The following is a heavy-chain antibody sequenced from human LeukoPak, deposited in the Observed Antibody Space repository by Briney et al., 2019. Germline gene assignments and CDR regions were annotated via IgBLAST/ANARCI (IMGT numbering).Heavy chain of an antibody. CDR2: IYYSGST. V-gene: IGHV4-39*01. Sequence: SETLSLTCSVSGGSISSSGYYWGWIRQPPGKGLEWLGSIYYSGSTNYNPSLKSRVTISVDTSKNQFSLKLSSVTAADTAVYYCARPHYYYYYMDVWGKGTTVTVSS. CDR3: ARPHYYYYYMDV. J-gene: IGHJ6*03. CDR1: GGSISSSGYY.